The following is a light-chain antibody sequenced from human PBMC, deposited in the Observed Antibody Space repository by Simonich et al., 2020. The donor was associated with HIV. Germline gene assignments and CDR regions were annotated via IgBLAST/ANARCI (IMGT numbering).Light chain of an antibody. CDR3: NSRDSSGNHLV. J-gene: IGLJ2*01. Sequence: SSELTQDPAVSVALGQTVRITCQGDSLRSSYARWYQQKTGQAPVIVIYGKNNRPTGIPDRFSVSSSGNTASLTITGAQAEDEADYYCNSRDSSGNHLVFGGGTKLTVL. V-gene: IGLV3-19*01. CDR2: GKN. CDR1: SLRSSY.